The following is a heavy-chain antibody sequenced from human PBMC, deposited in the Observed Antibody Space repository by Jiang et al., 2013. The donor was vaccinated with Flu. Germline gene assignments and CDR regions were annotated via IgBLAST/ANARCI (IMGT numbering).Heavy chain of an antibody. J-gene: IGHJ4*02. CDR3: VKDENTSYYPVSFDS. Sequence: VQLLESGGGVVQPGGSLRLSCAASGFSFTTYGMHWVRRAPGKGLEWVTLISNDGSLEFYADSVKGRFIISRDNSKNTLYLQMNGLGAEDTAVYYCVKDENTSYYPVSFDSWGQGTLVTVSS. V-gene: IGHV3-30*18. D-gene: IGHD3-9*01. CDR1: GFSFTTYG. CDR2: ISNDGSLE.